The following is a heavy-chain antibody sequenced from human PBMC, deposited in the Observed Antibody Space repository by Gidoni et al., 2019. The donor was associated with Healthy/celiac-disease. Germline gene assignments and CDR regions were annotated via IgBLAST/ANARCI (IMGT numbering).Heavy chain of an antibody. J-gene: IGHJ4*02. Sequence: EVQLLESGGGLVQPGGSLRLSCAASGFTFSSYAMSWVRQAPGKGLEWVSAISGSGGSTYYADSVKGRFTISRDNSKNTLYLQMNSLRAEDTAVYYCAKIGIYPGYSSGFGGDFFDYWGQGTLVTVSS. CDR2: ISGSGGST. CDR3: AKIGIYPGYSSGFGGDFFDY. D-gene: IGHD6-19*01. CDR1: GFTFSSYA. V-gene: IGHV3-23*01.